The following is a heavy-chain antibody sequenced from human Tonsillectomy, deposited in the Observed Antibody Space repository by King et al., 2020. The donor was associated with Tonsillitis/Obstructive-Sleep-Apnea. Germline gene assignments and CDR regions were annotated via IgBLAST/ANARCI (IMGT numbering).Heavy chain of an antibody. J-gene: IGHJ3*01. D-gene: IGHD3-16*01. CDR3: ARRGDDYNLYAFYV. Sequence: WVRQMPGEGLEWIGIIYPADSDTRYSPSFQGQATIAVDKSISPAYLQWSSLTASDTAIYYCARRGDDYNLYAFYVLCQGNTVTVSS. CDR2: IYPADSDT. V-gene: IGHV5-51*01.